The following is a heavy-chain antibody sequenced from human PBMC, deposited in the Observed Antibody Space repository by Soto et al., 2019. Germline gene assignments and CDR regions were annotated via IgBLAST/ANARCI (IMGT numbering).Heavy chain of an antibody. CDR3: ARHPGVGFLEWSTRYYGMDV. CDR2: IDPSDSYT. D-gene: IGHD3-3*01. J-gene: IGHJ6*02. V-gene: IGHV5-10-1*01. CDR1: GYSFTSYW. Sequence: GESLKISCKGSGYSFTSYWISWVCQMPGKGLEWMGRIDPSDSYTNYSPSFQGHVTISADKSISTAYLQWSSLKASDTAMYYCARHPGVGFLEWSTRYYGMDVWGQGTTVTVSS.